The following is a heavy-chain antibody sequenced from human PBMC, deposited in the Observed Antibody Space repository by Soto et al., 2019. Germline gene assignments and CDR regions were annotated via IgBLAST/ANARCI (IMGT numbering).Heavy chain of an antibody. D-gene: IGHD3-3*01. J-gene: IGHJ4*02. CDR3: AKDGYDFWSGYYPKGDFDY. CDR2: ISGSGGST. Sequence: EVQLLESGGGLVQPGGSLRLSCAASGFTFSSYAMSWVRQAPGKGLEWVSAISGSGGSTYYADSVKGRFTISRDNSKNTLYLQMNSLRAEDTAVYYCAKDGYDFWSGYYPKGDFDYWGQGTLDTVSS. V-gene: IGHV3-23*01. CDR1: GFTFSSYA.